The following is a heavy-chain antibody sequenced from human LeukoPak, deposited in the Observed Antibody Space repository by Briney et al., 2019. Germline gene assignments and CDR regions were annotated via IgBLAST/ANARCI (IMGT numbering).Heavy chain of an antibody. J-gene: IGHJ6*02. CDR1: GYALSGYY. CDR3: AREGSQSGMDV. CDR2: INPNSGGT. Sequence: ASVKVSCKASGYALSGYYMHWVRQAPGQGLEWMGRINPNSGGTNYLQTFQGRVTMTSNTSISTAFMELIRLTSDDTAVYYCAREGSQSGMDVWGQGTTVTVSS. V-gene: IGHV1-2*06. D-gene: IGHD2-15*01.